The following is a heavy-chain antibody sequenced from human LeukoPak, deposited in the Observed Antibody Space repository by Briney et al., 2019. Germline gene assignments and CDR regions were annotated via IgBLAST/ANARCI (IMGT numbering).Heavy chain of an antibody. Sequence: GGSLRLSCAASGFTFSSYSMNWVRQAPGKGLEWVSYITSSSNTIYYADSVKGRFTISRDNAKTSLYLQMNSLRAEDTAVYYCARTRYCNSISCYRDFDYWGQGTLVTVSS. CDR1: GFTFSSYS. V-gene: IGHV3-48*04. D-gene: IGHD2-2*02. CDR3: ARTRYCNSISCYRDFDY. CDR2: ITSSSNTI. J-gene: IGHJ4*02.